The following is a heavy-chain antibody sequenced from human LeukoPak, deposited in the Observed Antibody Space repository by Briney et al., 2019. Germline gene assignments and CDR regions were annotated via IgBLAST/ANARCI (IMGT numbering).Heavy chain of an antibody. CDR1: GGTFNSYA. Sequence: SVKVSCKASGGTFNSYAINWVRQAPGQGLEWMGGIIPIFGSANYAQEFRGRVTITADESTSTAYMELSSLRSEDTAVYYCATNGFGELKNWFDPWGQGTLVTVSS. CDR2: IIPIFGSA. J-gene: IGHJ5*02. CDR3: ATNGFGELKNWFDP. D-gene: IGHD3-10*01. V-gene: IGHV1-69*13.